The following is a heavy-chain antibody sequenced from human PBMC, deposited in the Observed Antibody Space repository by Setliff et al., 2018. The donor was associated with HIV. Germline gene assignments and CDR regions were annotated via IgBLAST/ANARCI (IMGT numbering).Heavy chain of an antibody. D-gene: IGHD7-27*01. J-gene: IGHJ4*02. CDR2: ISGDSNII. CDR3: ARDLHWAFDY. Sequence: GGSLRLSCTASGSTFSSYSMNWVRQAPGRGLEWVSYISGDSNIIDYADSVKGRFTISRDNAKNSLYLQMNSLRAEDTAVYYCARDLHWAFDYWGQGTLVTVSS. V-gene: IGHV3-48*01. CDR1: GSTFSSYS.